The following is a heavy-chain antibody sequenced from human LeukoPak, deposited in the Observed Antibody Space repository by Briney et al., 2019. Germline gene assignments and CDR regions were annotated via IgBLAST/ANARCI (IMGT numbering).Heavy chain of an antibody. CDR2: IYYSGST. CDR3: AREGGDYYDSSGYYGWFDP. CDR1: GGSISSYY. D-gene: IGHD3-22*01. J-gene: IGHJ5*02. V-gene: IGHV4-59*01. Sequence: KPSETLSLTCTVSGGSISSYYWSWIRQPPGKGLEWIGYIYYSGSTNYNPSLKSRVTISVDTSKNQFSLKLSSVTAADTAVYYCAREGGDYYDSSGYYGWFDPWGQGTLVTVSS.